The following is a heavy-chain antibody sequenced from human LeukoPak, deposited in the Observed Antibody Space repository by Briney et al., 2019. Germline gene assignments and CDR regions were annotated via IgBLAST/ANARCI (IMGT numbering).Heavy chain of an antibody. D-gene: IGHD2-15*01. V-gene: IGHV4-59*01. CDR1: GGSISSNY. CDR2: ISYSGST. J-gene: IGHJ6*02. CDR3: ARDTHGMDV. Sequence: PSETLSLTCTVSGGSISSNYWSWIRQPPGKGLEWIGYISYSGSTSYGPSLKSRVTMSVDTSKNQVSLKLSSVTAADTAIYYCARDTHGMDVWGQGTTVTVSS.